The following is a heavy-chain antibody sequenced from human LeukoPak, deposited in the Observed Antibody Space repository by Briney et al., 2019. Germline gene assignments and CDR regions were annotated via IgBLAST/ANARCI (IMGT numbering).Heavy chain of an antibody. J-gene: IGHJ4*02. CDR1: GFTVSSNY. CDR3: AKDITMFRGVTPPGH. D-gene: IGHD3-10*01. V-gene: IGHV3-53*05. CDR2: IYSGGST. Sequence: GGSLRLSCAASGFTVSSNYMSWVRQAPGKGLEWVSVIYSGGSTYYADSVKGRFTISRDNSKNTLYLQMNSLRPEDTAVYYCAKDITMFRGVTPPGHWGQGTLLIVSS.